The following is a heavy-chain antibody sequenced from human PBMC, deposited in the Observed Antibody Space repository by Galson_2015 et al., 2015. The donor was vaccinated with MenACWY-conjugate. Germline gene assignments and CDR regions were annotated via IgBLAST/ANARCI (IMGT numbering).Heavy chain of an antibody. CDR1: EFIFSDYW. J-gene: IGHJ4*02. Sequence: SLRLSCAASEFIFSDYWMSWVRQAPGKGLEWVANIRGDGSEKFYVDSVKGRFTISRDNAKNSLYLQLNSLRAEDTAVYYCARTTDYYDSSGYYGDFDYWGQGVLVTVSS. V-gene: IGHV3-7*03. CDR3: ARTTDYYDSSGYYGDFDY. CDR2: IRGDGSEK. D-gene: IGHD3-22*01.